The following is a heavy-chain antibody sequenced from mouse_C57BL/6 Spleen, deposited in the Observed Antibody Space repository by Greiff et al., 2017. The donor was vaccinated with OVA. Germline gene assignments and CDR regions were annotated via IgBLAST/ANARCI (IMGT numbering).Heavy chain of an antibody. CDR3: ARHYGSSYEYFDV. CDR2: INPYNGDT. V-gene: IGHV1-37*01. D-gene: IGHD1-1*01. J-gene: IGHJ1*03. CDR1: GYSFTGYF. Sequence: EVQLKESGPELVQPGASVKISCKASGYSFTGYFMNWVKQSHGKSLDWIGRINPYNGDTFYNQKFKGKATLTVAKSSSTAHMELLSLTSEDVAVYYGARHYGSSYEYFDVWGTGTTVTVSS.